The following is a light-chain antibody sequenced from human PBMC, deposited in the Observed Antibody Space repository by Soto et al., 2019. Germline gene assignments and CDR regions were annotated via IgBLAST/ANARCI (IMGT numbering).Light chain of an antibody. CDR2: DAS. J-gene: IGKJ4*01. Sequence: DIQVTQSPSSLSGSVGDRVTITCRASQTISSWLAWYQQKPGKAPKLLIYDASTLQGGVPSRFSGSGSGTEFTLTVTSLQPDDFATYYCQKYNSAPLTFGGGTKVDIK. CDR1: QTISSW. CDR3: QKYNSAPLT. V-gene: IGKV1-5*01.